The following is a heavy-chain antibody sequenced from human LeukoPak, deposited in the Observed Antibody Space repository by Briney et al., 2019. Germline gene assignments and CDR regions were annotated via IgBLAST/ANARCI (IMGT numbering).Heavy chain of an antibody. D-gene: IGHD3-22*01. Sequence: SETLSLTCTVSGGSISSSSYYWGWIRQPPGKGLEWIGSIYYSGSTYYNPSLKSRVTISVGTSKNQFSLKLSSVTAADTAVYYCARQPQRYYYDISGPTHSYYYYYMDVWGKGTTVTISS. V-gene: IGHV4-39*07. CDR3: ARQPQRYYYDISGPTHSYYYYYMDV. J-gene: IGHJ6*03. CDR2: IYYSGST. CDR1: GGSISSSSYY.